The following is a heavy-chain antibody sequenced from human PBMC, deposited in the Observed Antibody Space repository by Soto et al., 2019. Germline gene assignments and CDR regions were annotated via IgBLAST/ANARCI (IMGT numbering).Heavy chain of an antibody. CDR3: ERDWSYAFDY. CDR1: RFTLTTYT. Sequence: GGSLRLSCATSRFTLTTYTMNWVRQAPGKGLEWLSYITTGGVTFYADSVKGRFTISKDNAENSLYLQLDRLTAEDTAVYFCERDWSYAFDYWGQGTPVTVSS. D-gene: IGHD4-17*01. CDR2: ITTGGVT. V-gene: IGHV3-48*01. J-gene: IGHJ4*02.